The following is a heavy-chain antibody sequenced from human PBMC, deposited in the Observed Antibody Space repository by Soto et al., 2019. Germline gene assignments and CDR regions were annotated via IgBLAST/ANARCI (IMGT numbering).Heavy chain of an antibody. Sequence: EVQLLESGGGLVQPGGSQRLSCTASGFTFSSYALSWVRQAPGKGLEWVSSISGSGGSTYYADSVKGRVTISRDNSKNTLYLQMSILRAEDTAVYYCAKESLKTPVTGPFDCWGQGTVVTVSS. CDR3: AKESLKTPVTGPFDC. CDR1: GFTFSSYA. D-gene: IGHD6-19*01. V-gene: IGHV3-23*01. J-gene: IGHJ4*02. CDR2: ISGSGGST.